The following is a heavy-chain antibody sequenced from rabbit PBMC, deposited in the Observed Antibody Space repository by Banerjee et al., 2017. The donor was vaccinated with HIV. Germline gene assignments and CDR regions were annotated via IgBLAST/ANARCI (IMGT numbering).Heavy chain of an antibody. CDR1: GFSFSSSYY. V-gene: IGHV1S45*01. D-gene: IGHD4-2*01. J-gene: IGHJ4*01. Sequence: QEQLVESGGGLVQPEGSLTLTCKASGFSFSSSYYMCWVRQAPGKGLEWIACIWSRRGNTYYASWAKDRFTISKTSSTTVTLQMTSLTAADTATYFCARDRAGSNYYFDLWGPGTLVTVS. CDR3: ARDRAGSNYYFDL. CDR2: IWSRRGNT.